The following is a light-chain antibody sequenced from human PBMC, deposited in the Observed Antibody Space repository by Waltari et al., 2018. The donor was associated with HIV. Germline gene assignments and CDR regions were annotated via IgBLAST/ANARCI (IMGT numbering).Light chain of an antibody. J-gene: IGLJ2*01. V-gene: IGLV2-8*01. CDR1: SSDVGRYDY. CDR2: EVN. CDR3: TSYAGINPVA. Sequence: QSALTQPPSASGSPGQSVTISCTGTSSDVGRYDYVSWYQQHPGKAPKLLIYEVNKRPSGVPDRFSGSNSGNTASLTVSGLQAEDEAEYSCTSYAGINPVAFGGGTKLTVL.